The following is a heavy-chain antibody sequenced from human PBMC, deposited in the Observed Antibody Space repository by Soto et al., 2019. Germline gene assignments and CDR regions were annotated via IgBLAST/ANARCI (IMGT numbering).Heavy chain of an antibody. J-gene: IGHJ6*02. Sequence: EVQLVESGGGLVQPGGSLRLPCAGSGFTFNTYWIHWVRQAPGKGLVWVSCINSDGTSTRYADSVKGRFTISRDNAKNTLYLQINSLRTEDTAVYYCARGRYYGMDVWGQGTTVTVSS. CDR3: ARGRYYGMDV. CDR2: INSDGTST. CDR1: GFTFNTYW. V-gene: IGHV3-74*01.